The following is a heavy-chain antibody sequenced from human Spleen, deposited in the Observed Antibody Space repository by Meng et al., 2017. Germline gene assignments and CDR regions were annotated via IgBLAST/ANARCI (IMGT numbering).Heavy chain of an antibody. V-gene: IGHV3-74*01. CDR3: SKDYTGSDDY. Sequence: EVHLVESGRRLVHPGRSLSLSCAASEFTFSGYWMHWVRHGPGQGLVWVSRINSDGSSTSYADPVKSRFTISRDNAKHTLYLQMTRLRVENTAVYYCSKDYTGSDDYWGQGTLVTVSS. D-gene: IGHD5-12*01. CDR2: INSDGSST. J-gene: IGHJ4*02. CDR1: EFTFSGYW.